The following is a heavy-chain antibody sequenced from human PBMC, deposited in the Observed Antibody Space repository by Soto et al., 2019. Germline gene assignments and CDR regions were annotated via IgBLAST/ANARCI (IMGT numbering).Heavy chain of an antibody. CDR2: IKSKTDGGTT. J-gene: IGHJ4*02. CDR3: TTAEWELLYYFDY. Sequence: GGSLRLSCAASGFTFSNAWMNWVRQAPGKGLEWVGRIKSKTDGGTTDYAAPVKGRFTISRDDSKNTLYLQMNSLKTEDTAVYYCTTAEWELLYYFDYWGQGTLVTVSS. V-gene: IGHV3-15*07. CDR1: GFTFSNAW. D-gene: IGHD1-26*01.